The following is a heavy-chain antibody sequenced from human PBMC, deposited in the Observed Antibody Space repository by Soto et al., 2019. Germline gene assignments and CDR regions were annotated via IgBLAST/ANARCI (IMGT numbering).Heavy chain of an antibody. D-gene: IGHD6-13*01. J-gene: IGHJ6*02. CDR1: GYTFTSYD. V-gene: IGHV1-8*01. CDR2: MNPNSGNT. CDR3: ARRGYSSSWYYYYYYGMDV. Sequence: QVQLVQSGAEVKKPGASVKVSCKASGYTFTSYDINWVRQATGQGLEWMGWMNPNSGNTGYAQKFQGRVTMTRNTSRSTAYMQLSSLRSEDPAVYYCARRGYSSSWYYYYYYGMDVWGQGNTVTVSS.